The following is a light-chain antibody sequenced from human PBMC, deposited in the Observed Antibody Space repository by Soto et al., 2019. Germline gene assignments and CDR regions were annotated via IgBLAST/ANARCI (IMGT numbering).Light chain of an antibody. CDR3: SSYTSISTVV. V-gene: IGLV2-14*01. J-gene: IGLJ2*01. CDR1: TSDVGSYTY. CDR2: GVS. Sequence: QSALTQPASVSGSPGQSIAISCTGTTSDVGSYTYVSWYQQHPGKAPKLKIYGVSLRPSGVSDRFSGSKSGNTASLTISGLQADDEADYYCSSYTSISTVVFGGGTKLTVL.